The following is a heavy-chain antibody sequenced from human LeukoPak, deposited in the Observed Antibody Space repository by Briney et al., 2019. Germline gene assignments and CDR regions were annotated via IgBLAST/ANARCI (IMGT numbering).Heavy chain of an antibody. CDR1: GFTFSSYA. D-gene: IGHD3-22*01. J-gene: IGHJ4*02. CDR2: ISGSGGST. V-gene: IGHV3-23*01. CDR3: AKSHINYYDSSGCFDY. Sequence: PGGSLRLSCAASGFTFSSYAMSWVRQAPGKGLEWVPAISGSGGSTYYADSVKGRFTISRDNSKNTLYLQMNSLIAEDTAVYYCAKSHINYYDSSGCFDYWGQGTLVTVSS.